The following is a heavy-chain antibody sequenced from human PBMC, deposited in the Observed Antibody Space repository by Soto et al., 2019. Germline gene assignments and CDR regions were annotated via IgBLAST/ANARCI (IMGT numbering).Heavy chain of an antibody. J-gene: IGHJ6*02. Sequence: PGGSLRLSCAASGFTFSSYTMNWVRQAPEKGLEWVSYISSSGSTIHYADSVKGRFTISRDNAKKSLYLQMNSLRAEDTAVYYCARVPFIAAAGYYYYGMAVWGQGTTVTVSS. CDR1: GFTFSSYT. CDR3: ARVPFIAAAGYYYYGMAV. D-gene: IGHD6-13*01. CDR2: ISSSGSTI. V-gene: IGHV3-48*01.